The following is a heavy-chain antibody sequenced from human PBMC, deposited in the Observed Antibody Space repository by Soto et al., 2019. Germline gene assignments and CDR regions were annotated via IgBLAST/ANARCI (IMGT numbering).Heavy chain of an antibody. D-gene: IGHD3-22*01. J-gene: IGHJ4*02. Sequence: SETLSLTCTVSGGSISSYYWSWTRQPPGKGLEWIGYIYYSGSTNYNPSLKSRVTISVDTSKNQFSLKLSSVTAADTAVYYCARFRDSNYKYYFDYWGQGTLVTVSS. CDR2: IYYSGST. CDR3: ARFRDSNYKYYFDY. V-gene: IGHV4-59*01. CDR1: GGSISSYY.